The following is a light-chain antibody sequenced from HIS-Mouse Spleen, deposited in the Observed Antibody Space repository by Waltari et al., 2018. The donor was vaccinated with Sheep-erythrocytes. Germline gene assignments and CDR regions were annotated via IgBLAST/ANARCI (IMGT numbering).Light chain of an antibody. CDR1: SSDVWSYNL. CDR2: EGS. V-gene: IGLV2-23*01. CDR3: CSYAGSSTPWV. Sequence: QSALTQPASVSGSPGQSITISCTGTSSDVWSYNLASLYQQHPGKAPKLLIYEGSKRPSGVSNRFSGSKSGNTASLTISGLQAEDEADYYCCSYAGSSTPWVFGGGTKLTVL. J-gene: IGLJ3*02.